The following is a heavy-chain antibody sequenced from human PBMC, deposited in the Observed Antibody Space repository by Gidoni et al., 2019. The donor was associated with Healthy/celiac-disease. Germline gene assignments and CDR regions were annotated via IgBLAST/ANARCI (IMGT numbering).Heavy chain of an antibody. CDR1: GVTFSSYA. V-gene: IGHV3-30*04. D-gene: IGHD1-26*01. J-gene: IGHJ6*02. CDR2: ISYDGSNK. Sequence: QVQLVESGGGVVQPGRSLRRSCAASGVTFSSYAMHWVRPAPGKGLEWVAVISYDGSNKYYADSVKGRFTISRDNSKNTLYLQMNSLRAEDTAVYYCARDPAGLIVGATTDYYYGMDVWGQGTTVTVSS. CDR3: ARDPAGLIVGATTDYYYGMDV.